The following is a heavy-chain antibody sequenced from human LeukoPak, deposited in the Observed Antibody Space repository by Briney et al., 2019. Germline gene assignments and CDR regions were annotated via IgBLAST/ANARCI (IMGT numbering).Heavy chain of an antibody. CDR3: ARQSRLNTFDY. V-gene: IGHV3-13*04. Sequence: PGGSLRLSCAVSGFTFSMYDMHWVRQVTGKGLEWVSGIRSAGDTNYAGSVKGRFTISRENAKNSLYLQMSSLRAGDTALYYCARQSRLNTFDYWGQGILVTGSS. CDR2: IRSAGDT. J-gene: IGHJ4*02. CDR1: GFTFSMYD.